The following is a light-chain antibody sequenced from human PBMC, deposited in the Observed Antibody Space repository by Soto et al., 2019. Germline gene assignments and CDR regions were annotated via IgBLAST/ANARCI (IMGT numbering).Light chain of an antibody. V-gene: IGKV3-15*01. J-gene: IGKJ1*01. CDR3: LHFNRWSLL. CDR2: GAS. CDR1: QNVNNR. Sequence: EILMAQSPAMLSVSPGERATLSCRASQNVNNRLAWYQQKAGQPPRLLIYGASTRATGIPARFCGSGSGTEFTHPISSLQSEVFAVYYCLHFNRWSLLFGQEIHLDI.